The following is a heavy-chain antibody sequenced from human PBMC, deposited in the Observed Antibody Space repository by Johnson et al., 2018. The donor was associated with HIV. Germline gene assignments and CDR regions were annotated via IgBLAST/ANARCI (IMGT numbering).Heavy chain of an antibody. CDR3: AREWGIAARRGGAFDI. CDR2: ISYDGSAK. CDR1: GFTFSSYA. D-gene: IGHD6-6*01. J-gene: IGHJ3*02. Sequence: QVQLVESGGGVVQPGGSLRLSCAASGFTFSSYAMHWVRQAPGKGLEWVAVISYDGSAKYYADSVKGRSTTSRDNSKNTLYLQMNSLRAEDTAVYYCAREWGIAARRGGAFDIWGQGTMVTVSS. V-gene: IGHV3-30*04.